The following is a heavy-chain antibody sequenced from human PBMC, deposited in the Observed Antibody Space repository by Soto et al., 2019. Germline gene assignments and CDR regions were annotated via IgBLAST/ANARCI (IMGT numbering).Heavy chain of an antibody. CDR3: ARDVSWSGYSNWFDP. CDR1: GGSISNGGYY. J-gene: IGHJ5*02. D-gene: IGHD3-3*01. Sequence: QVQLQESGPGLVKPSQTLSLTCTVSGGSISNGGYYWSWIRQHPGEGLEWIGYIYYSGSTYSNPSLKSRLTISVDTSKNQFSLKLSSVTAADTAVYYCARDVSWSGYSNWFDPWGQGTLVTVSS. V-gene: IGHV4-31*03. CDR2: IYYSGST.